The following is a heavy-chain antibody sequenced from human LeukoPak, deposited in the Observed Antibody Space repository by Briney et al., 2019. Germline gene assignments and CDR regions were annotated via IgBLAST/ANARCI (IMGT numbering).Heavy chain of an antibody. CDR3: ARVTYYGSGSYYNDYYYYMDV. Sequence: PSETLSLTCTVSGGSISSSSYYWGWIRQPPGTGLEWIGSIYYSGSTYYNPSLKSRVTISVDTSKNQFSLKLSSVTAADTAVYYCARVTYYGSGSYYNDYYYYMDVWGKGTTVTVSS. D-gene: IGHD3-10*01. J-gene: IGHJ6*03. CDR2: IYYSGST. CDR1: GGSISSSSYY. V-gene: IGHV4-39*07.